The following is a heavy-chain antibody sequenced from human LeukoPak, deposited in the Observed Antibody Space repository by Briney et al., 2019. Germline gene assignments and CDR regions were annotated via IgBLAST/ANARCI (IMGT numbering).Heavy chain of an antibody. D-gene: IGHD2-21*02. Sequence: GGSLRLSCAASGFTFSSYSMNWVRQAPGKGLEWVSSISSSSSYIYYADSVKGRFTISRDNAKNSPYLQMNSLRAEDTAGYYCARGVYDIVVVTGNWFDPWGQGTLVTVSS. CDR3: ARGVYDIVVVTGNWFDP. CDR1: GFTFSSYS. V-gene: IGHV3-21*01. CDR2: ISSSSSYI. J-gene: IGHJ5*02.